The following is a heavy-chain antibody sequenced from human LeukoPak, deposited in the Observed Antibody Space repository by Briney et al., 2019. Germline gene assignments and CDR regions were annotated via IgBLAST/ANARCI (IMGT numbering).Heavy chain of an antibody. D-gene: IGHD2-8*02. CDR1: GGTFSSYA. CDR2: IIPIFGTA. V-gene: IGHV1-69*13. CDR3: ARGSWSQEGSYYYYYMDV. Sequence: ASVKVSCKASGGTFSSYAISWVRQAPGQGLEWMGGIIPIFGTANYAQKFQGRVTITADESTSTAYMELSSLRSEDTAVYYCARGSWSQEGSYYYYYMDVWGKGTTVTVSS. J-gene: IGHJ6*03.